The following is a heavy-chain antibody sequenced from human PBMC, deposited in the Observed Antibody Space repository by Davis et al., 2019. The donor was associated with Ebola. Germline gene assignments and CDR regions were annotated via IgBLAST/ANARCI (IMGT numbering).Heavy chain of an antibody. CDR2: IYYSGST. V-gene: IGHV4-31*03. D-gene: IGHD5-18*01. CDR1: GGSISSGGYY. J-gene: IGHJ5*02. CDR3: ARDGSRYSSGLVPRSNWFDP. Sequence: SETLSLTCTVSGGSISSGGYYWSWIRQHPGKGLEWIGYIYYSGSTYYNPSLKSRVTISVDTSKNQFSLKLSSVTAADTAVYYCARDGSRYSSGLVPRSNWFDPWGQGTLVTVSS.